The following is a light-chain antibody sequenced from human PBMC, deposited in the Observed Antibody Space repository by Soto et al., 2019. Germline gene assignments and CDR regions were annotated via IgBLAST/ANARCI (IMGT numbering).Light chain of an antibody. V-gene: IGKV3-20*01. J-gene: IGKJ5*01. CDR2: GAS. CDR1: QSVASSL. Sequence: EIVLTQSPGTLSLSPGERATLSCRASQSVASSLLAWYQQKPGQAPRLLIYGASNRATGIPDRFSGSGSGTDFTLTISGLEPEHFAVNHCQQYGSSLITFGQGTRLEIK. CDR3: QQYGSSLIT.